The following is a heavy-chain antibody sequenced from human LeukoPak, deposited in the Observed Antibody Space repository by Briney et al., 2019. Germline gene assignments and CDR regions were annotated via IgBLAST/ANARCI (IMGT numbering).Heavy chain of an antibody. CDR2: IFPGDSDT. D-gene: IGHD3-22*01. Sequence: GESLKISCKGSGYSFDAHWIGWVRQMPGKGLEWMGIIFPGDSDTTYSPSFQGQVAISADKSTTTVYLQWSSLRDSDTAMYYCARRAGNYESSGYYSFDYWGQGTLVTVSS. CDR1: GYSFDAHW. V-gene: IGHV5-51*01. J-gene: IGHJ4*02. CDR3: ARRAGNYESSGYYSFDY.